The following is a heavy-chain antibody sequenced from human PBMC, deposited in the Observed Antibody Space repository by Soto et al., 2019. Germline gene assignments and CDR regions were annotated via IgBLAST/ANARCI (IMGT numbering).Heavy chain of an antibody. CDR1: GFTFSSYG. Sequence: QVQLVESGGGVVQPGRSLRLSCAASGFTFSSYGMHWVRQAPGKGLEWVAVISYDGSNKYYADSVKGRFIISRDNSKNTLYLQMNSLRAEDTAVYYCAKDLYSSSWYSYDVGMDVWGQGTTVTVSS. V-gene: IGHV3-30*18. D-gene: IGHD6-13*01. CDR2: ISYDGSNK. J-gene: IGHJ6*02. CDR3: AKDLYSSSWYSYDVGMDV.